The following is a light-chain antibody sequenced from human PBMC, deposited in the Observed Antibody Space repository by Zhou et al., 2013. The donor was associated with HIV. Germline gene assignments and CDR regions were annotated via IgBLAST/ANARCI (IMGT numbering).Light chain of an antibody. CDR2: GAS. CDR3: LQDYNYPLT. V-gene: IGKV1-39*01. CDR1: ESISSY. J-gene: IGKJ4*01. Sequence: DIQMTQSPSSLSASVGDRVSITCRASESISSYLNWYQQKPGKAPKLPIYGASSLQGGVPSRFSGSRSGTVFTLTISSLQPEDFATYYCLQDYNYPLTFGRRD.